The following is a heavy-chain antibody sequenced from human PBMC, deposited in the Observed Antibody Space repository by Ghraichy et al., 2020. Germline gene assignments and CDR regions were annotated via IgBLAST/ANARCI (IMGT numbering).Heavy chain of an antibody. CDR3: TRSGSSYVHYYYMAV. V-gene: IGHV4-59*01. Sequence: SETLSLTCTVSGGSISRYYWSWIRQPPGKGLEWIGYIYYSGSTNYNPSVKSRVTISVDTSKTQFSLQLSSVTAADTGVYYCTRSGSSYVHYYYMAVWGKGTTVTVSS. CDR2: IYYSGST. D-gene: IGHD1-26*01. J-gene: IGHJ6*03. CDR1: GGSISRYY.